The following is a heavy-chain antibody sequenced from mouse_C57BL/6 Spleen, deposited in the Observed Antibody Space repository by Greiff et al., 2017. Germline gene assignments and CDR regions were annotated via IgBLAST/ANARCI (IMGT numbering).Heavy chain of an antibody. D-gene: IGHD2-3*01. CDR3: ARDGYYDYYAMDY. Sequence: DVQLQESGPGLVKPSQSLSLTCSVTGYSITSGYYWNWIRQFPGNKLEWMGYISYDGSNNYNPSLKNRISITRDTSKNQFFLKLNSVTTEDTATYYCARDGYYDYYAMDYWGQGTSVTVSS. CDR2: ISYDGSN. V-gene: IGHV3-6*01. J-gene: IGHJ4*01. CDR1: GYSITSGYY.